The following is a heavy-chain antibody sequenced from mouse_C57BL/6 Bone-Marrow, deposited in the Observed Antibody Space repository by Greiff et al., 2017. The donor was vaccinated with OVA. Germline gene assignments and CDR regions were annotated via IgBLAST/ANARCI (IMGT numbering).Heavy chain of an antibody. CDR2: INPYNGGT. Sequence: VQLQQSGPVLVKPGASVKMSCKASGYTFTDYYMNWVKQSHGKSLEWIGVINPYNGGTSYNRKFKGKATLTVDKSSSTAYMELNSLTSEDSAVYYCARSRYDYDGAWFAYWGQGTLVTVSA. D-gene: IGHD2-4*01. J-gene: IGHJ3*01. V-gene: IGHV1-19*01. CDR3: ARSRYDYDGAWFAY. CDR1: GYTFTDYY.